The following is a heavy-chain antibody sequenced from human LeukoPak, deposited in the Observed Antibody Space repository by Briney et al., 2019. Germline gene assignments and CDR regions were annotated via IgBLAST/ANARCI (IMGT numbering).Heavy chain of an antibody. Sequence: GGSLRLSCAASGFTFSRYSMNWVRQAPGKGLEWVSSISSSSSYIYYADSVKGRFTISRDNAKNSLYLQMNSLRAEDTAVYYCAKDERNWNYNLASQTYDWGQGTLVTVSS. CDR1: GFTFSRYS. J-gene: IGHJ4*02. CDR2: ISSSSSYI. D-gene: IGHD1-7*01. V-gene: IGHV3-21*01. CDR3: AKDERNWNYNLASQTYD.